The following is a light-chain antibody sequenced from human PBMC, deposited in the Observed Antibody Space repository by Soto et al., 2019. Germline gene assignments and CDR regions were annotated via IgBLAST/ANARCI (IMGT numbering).Light chain of an antibody. CDR3: QQYGRSPLLYT. CDR2: GSS. Sequence: EIVLTQSPGTLSLSPGERATLFCRTSQRVNSNFLAWYQQKPGQAPRLLVYGSSTRAAGVPDKFTGSGSGTDFTLTISRLEPEDFAVYFCQQYGRSPLLYTFGQGTKL. V-gene: IGKV3-20*01. J-gene: IGKJ2*01. CDR1: QRVNSNF.